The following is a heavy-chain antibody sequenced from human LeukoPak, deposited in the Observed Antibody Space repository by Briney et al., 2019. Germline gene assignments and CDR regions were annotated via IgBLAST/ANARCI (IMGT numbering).Heavy chain of an antibody. CDR1: GGSISSYY. D-gene: IGHD6-19*01. CDR3: ARDGPGYSSGWVFDY. CDR2: IYTSGST. Sequence: SETLSLTCTVSGGSISSYYWSWIRQPAGKGLEWIGRIYTSGSTNYSPSLKSRVTMSVDTSKDQFSLKLSSVTAADTAVYYCARDGPGYSSGWVFDYWGQGILVTVSS. V-gene: IGHV4-4*07. J-gene: IGHJ4*02.